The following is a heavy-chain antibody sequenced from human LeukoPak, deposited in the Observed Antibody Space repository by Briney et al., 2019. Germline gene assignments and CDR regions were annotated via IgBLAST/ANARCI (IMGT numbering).Heavy chain of an antibody. J-gene: IGHJ6*03. V-gene: IGHV3-30*02. Sequence: GGTLRLSCAASGFTFSSYGMHRVRQAPGKGLEWVAFIRFDGNNKYYADSVKGRFTISRDNSKNTLYLQMTSLRAEDTAVYYCARDYTQYYYYYYMDVWGKGTTVTVSS. D-gene: IGHD3-16*01. CDR2: IRFDGNNK. CDR1: GFTFSSYG. CDR3: ARDYTQYYYYYYMDV.